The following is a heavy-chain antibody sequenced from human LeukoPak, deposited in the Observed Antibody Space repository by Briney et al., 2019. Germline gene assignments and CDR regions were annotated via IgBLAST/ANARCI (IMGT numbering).Heavy chain of an antibody. D-gene: IGHD3-16*01. J-gene: IGHJ4*02. CDR2: IIPLFGTA. CDR1: GGTFSSYA. CDR3: ARDSLGGAFRVWGSYLGRLGFDY. Sequence: SVKVSCKASGGTFSSYAISWVRQAPGQGLEWMGGIIPLFGTANYAQKFQGRVTITADKSTSTAYMELSSLRSEDTAVYYCARDSLGGAFRVWGSYLGRLGFDYWGQGTLVTVSS. V-gene: IGHV1-69*06.